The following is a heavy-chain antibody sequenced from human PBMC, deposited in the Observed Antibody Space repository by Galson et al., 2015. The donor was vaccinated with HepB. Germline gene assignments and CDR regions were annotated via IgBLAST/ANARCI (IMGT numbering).Heavy chain of an antibody. CDR2: MNPNSGNT. Sequence: SVKVSCKASGYTFTSYDINWVRQATGQGLEWMGWMNPNSGNTGYAQKFQGRVTMTRNTSISTAYMELSSLRSEDTAVYYCARFHRWGSDYYYYMDVWGKGTTVTVSS. J-gene: IGHJ6*03. D-gene: IGHD7-27*01. CDR1: GYTFTSYD. V-gene: IGHV1-8*01. CDR3: ARFHRWGSDYYYYMDV.